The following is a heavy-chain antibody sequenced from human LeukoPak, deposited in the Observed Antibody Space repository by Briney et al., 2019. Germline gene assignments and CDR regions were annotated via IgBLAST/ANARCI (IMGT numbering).Heavy chain of an antibody. CDR2: ISSGAITM. Sequence: GGSLRLSFSASGFLFRSFEMYWVRPAPGKGLEWIAYISSGAITMYYADSVKGRFTISRDDAKNSLFLQMNSLRAEDTAVYYCALLAVASDFDYWGQGALVTVSS. D-gene: IGHD6-19*01. V-gene: IGHV3-48*03. CDR1: GFLFRSFE. J-gene: IGHJ4*02. CDR3: ALLAVASDFDY.